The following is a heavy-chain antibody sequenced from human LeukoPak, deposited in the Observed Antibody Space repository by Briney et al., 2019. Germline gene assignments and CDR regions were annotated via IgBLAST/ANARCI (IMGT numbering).Heavy chain of an antibody. Sequence: SETLSLTCTVSGGSISSYYWSWIRQPPGKGLEWIGYIYYSGSTNYNPSLKSRVTISVDTSKNQFSLKLSSVTAADTAVYYCARVGSIAVNYSDYWGQGTLVTVSS. CDR3: ARVGSIAVNYSDY. D-gene: IGHD6-19*01. J-gene: IGHJ4*02. CDR1: GGSISSYY. V-gene: IGHV4-59*01. CDR2: IYYSGST.